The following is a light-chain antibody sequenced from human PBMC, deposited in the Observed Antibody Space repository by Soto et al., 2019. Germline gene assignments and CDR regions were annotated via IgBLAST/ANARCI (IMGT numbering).Light chain of an antibody. J-gene: IGLJ2*01. V-gene: IGLV2-23*01. CDR1: SSDVGSYNL. CDR2: EGS. Sequence: QSVLTQPASVSGSPGQSITISCSGTSSDVGSYNLVSWYQQHPGKAPKLIIFEGSKRPSGVSNRFSGSDSGNTASLTISGLQAEDEADYYCCSYAGRSARVLFGGGTKLTVL. CDR3: CSYAGRSARVL.